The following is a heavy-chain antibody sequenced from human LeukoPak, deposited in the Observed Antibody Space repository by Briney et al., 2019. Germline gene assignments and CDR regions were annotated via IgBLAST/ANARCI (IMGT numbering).Heavy chain of an antibody. D-gene: IGHD1-26*01. CDR1: GYTFTGYY. Sequence: GASVKVSCKASGYTFTGYYMHWVRQAPGQGLEWMGWINPNSGGTNYAQKFQGRVTMTRDTSISTAYMELSRLRSDDTAVYYCARATKRVGATTYYFDYWGQGTLVTVSS. CDR3: ARATKRVGATTYYFDY. J-gene: IGHJ4*02. CDR2: INPNSGGT. V-gene: IGHV1-2*02.